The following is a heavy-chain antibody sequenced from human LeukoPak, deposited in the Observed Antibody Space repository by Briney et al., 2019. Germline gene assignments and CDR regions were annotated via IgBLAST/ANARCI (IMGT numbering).Heavy chain of an antibody. V-gene: IGHV3-15*01. CDR1: GFTFSNAW. CDR2: IKSKTDGGTT. CDR3: TTDRPWEDYFDY. D-gene: IGHD1-26*01. J-gene: IGHJ4*02. Sequence: GGSLRLSCAASGFTFSNAWMSWVRQAPGKGLEWVGRIKSKTDGGTTDYAAPVKGRFTISRDDSKNTLYLQMNSLKTEDTAVYYCTTDRPWEDYFDYWGQGTLVTVSS.